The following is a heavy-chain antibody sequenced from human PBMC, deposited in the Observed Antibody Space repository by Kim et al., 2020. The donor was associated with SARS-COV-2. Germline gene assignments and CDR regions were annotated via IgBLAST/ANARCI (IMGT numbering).Heavy chain of an antibody. V-gene: IGHV3-23*01. Sequence: YADSVKSRFTISRDNAKNTLYLQMNSLRAEDTAVYYCAKEYDFWSGYRTHWGQGTLVTVSS. CDR3: AKEYDFWSGYRTH. J-gene: IGHJ4*02. D-gene: IGHD3-3*01.